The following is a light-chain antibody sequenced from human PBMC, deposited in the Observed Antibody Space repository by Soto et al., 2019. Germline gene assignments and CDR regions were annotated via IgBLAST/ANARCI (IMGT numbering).Light chain of an antibody. J-gene: IGKJ2*01. CDR2: KAS. Sequence: DIQMTQSPSTLSASVGDRVTITCRASQTISSWLAWYQQKPGKAPKLLIYKASNLESGAPSRFRGSGSGTEFTLTISSLQPDDFATYYCQQYNTYSFTFGQGTKLEIK. V-gene: IGKV1-5*03. CDR1: QTISSW. CDR3: QQYNTYSFT.